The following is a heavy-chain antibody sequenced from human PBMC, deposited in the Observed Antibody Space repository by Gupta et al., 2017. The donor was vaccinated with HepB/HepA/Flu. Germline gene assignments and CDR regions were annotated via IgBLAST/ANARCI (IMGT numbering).Heavy chain of an antibody. CDR3: AKERGHRDFDI. Sequence: EVQLLESGGGLVQPGGSLRLSCVASGLTLRNYVMNWVRQAPGKGLEWVSVISLYGDTTYYADSVKGRFTISRDNSKDTLYLEMNSLRAEDTAVYHCAKERGHRDFDIWGQGTLVTVSS. V-gene: IGHV3-23*01. J-gene: IGHJ3*02. CDR1: GLTLRNYV. D-gene: IGHD1-14*01. CDR2: ISLYGDTT.